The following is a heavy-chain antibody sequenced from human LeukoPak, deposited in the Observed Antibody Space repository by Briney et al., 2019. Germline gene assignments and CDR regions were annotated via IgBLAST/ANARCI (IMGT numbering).Heavy chain of an antibody. D-gene: IGHD3-16*01. V-gene: IGHV4-4*02. Sequence: SETLSLTCAVSGGSIFSSNWWSWVRQPPGKGLEWIGQIFHDGGTSYSPSLKSRVTISVDTSKNQFSLKLSSVTAADTAVYYCARVSWPSRGSRFDPWGQGTLVTVSS. CDR3: ARVSWPSRGSRFDP. CDR1: GGSIFSSNW. CDR2: IFHDGGT. J-gene: IGHJ5*02.